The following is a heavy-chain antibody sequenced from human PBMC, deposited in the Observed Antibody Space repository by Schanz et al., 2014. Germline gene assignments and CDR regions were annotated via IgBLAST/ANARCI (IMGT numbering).Heavy chain of an antibody. J-gene: IGHJ4*02. V-gene: IGHV1-46*01. CDR3: ARTAAAYCSDTSCLGAPVDY. Sequence: QVQLVQSGAEVKKPGASVKVSCKASGYTFTSYSMHWVRQAPGQGLEWMGIINPSGGGTSYALRCQDRVTVARDTSRSTVYMKLSSLRSEDTAVYYCARTAAAYCSDTSCLGAPVDYWGQGTLVTVSS. CDR1: GYTFTSYS. CDR2: INPSGGGT. D-gene: IGHD2-2*01.